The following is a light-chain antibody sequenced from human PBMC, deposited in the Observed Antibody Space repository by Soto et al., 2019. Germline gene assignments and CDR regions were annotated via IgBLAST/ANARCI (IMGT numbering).Light chain of an antibody. CDR3: QQYNSYSRT. J-gene: IGKJ1*01. CDR2: DAS. V-gene: IGKV1-5*01. Sequence: DIQMTQSPSTLSASVGDRVTITCRASQSISSWLAWYQQKPGKAPKLLIYDASSLESGVPSRFSGSGSGTEFTLTICRLQPDDFATYYCQQYNSYSRTFGQGTKVEIK. CDR1: QSISSW.